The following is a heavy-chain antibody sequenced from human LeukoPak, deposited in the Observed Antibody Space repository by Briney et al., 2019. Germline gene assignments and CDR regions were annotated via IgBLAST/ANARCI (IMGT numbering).Heavy chain of an antibody. CDR3: ARDGTALGY. CDR2: IKEDGSEK. J-gene: IGHJ4*02. CDR1: GFTISNYW. V-gene: IGHV3-7*05. D-gene: IGHD3-16*01. Sequence: GGSLRLPCAASGFTISNYWMSWVRQAPGKGLEWVANIKEDGSEKYYVGSVRGRFTISRDNAKDSLYLQMNSLRAEDTAMYYCARDGTALGYWGQGTLVTVSS.